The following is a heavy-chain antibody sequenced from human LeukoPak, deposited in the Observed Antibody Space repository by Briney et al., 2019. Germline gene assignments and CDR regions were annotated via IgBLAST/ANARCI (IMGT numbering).Heavy chain of an antibody. V-gene: IGHV3-48*01. J-gene: IGHJ4*02. CDR1: GFTFSTYS. CDR3: VRGNDYGGPHY. CDR2: ISSSSSTI. Sequence: GGSLRLSCAASGFTFSTYSMNWVRQAPGKGLEWVSYISSSSSTIYYADSVKGRFTISRDNAKNSLYLQMNSLRAEDAAVYYCVRGNDYGGPHYWGQGTLVTVSS. D-gene: IGHD4-23*01.